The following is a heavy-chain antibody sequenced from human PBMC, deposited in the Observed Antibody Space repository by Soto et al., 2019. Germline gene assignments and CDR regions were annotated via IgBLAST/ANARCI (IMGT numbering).Heavy chain of an antibody. V-gene: IGHV1-18*04. CDR2: ISAYNGNT. CDR1: GYTFTSYG. CDR3: ARDNPEWLVTYYYYGMDV. Sequence: ASVKVSCKASGYTFTSYGISWVRQAPGQGLEWMGWISAYNGNTNYAQKLQGRVTMTTDTSTSTAYMELRSLRSDDTAVYYCARDNPEWLVTYYYYGMDVWGPGTTVTV. D-gene: IGHD6-19*01. J-gene: IGHJ6*02.